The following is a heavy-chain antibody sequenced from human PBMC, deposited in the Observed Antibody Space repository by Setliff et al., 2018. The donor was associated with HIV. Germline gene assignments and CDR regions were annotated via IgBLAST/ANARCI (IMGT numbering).Heavy chain of an antibody. CDR1: GFTFSSYH. J-gene: IGHJ4*02. D-gene: IGHD2-15*01. CDR3: ARDGGRGGAVDY. Sequence: GPLRLSCAASGFTFSSYHMDWVRQAPGKGLEWVSYITSTSSIIYYADSVKGRFTISRDNAKNSLYLQMNSLRAEDTAVYFCARDGGRGGAVDYWGQGTLVTVSS. CDR2: ITSTSSII. V-gene: IGHV3-48*01.